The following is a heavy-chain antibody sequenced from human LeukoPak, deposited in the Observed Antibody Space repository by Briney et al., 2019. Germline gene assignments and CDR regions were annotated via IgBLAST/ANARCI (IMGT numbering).Heavy chain of an antibody. D-gene: IGHD2-2*01. Sequence: PGGSLRLSCAASGFTFSNYWMSWVRQAPGKGLEWVANIKFDGNDKFYVDSVKGRFTISRDNAKNLLYLQMSSLRAEDTAVYYCARDLIVVVPAAQSYWGQGTLVTVSS. CDR2: IKFDGNDK. CDR3: ARDLIVVVPAAQSY. CDR1: GFTFSNYW. J-gene: IGHJ4*02. V-gene: IGHV3-7*01.